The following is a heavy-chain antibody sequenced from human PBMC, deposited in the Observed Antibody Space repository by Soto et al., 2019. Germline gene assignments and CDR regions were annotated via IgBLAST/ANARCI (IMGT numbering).Heavy chain of an antibody. Sequence: SETLSLTCAVYGGSFSGYYWSWIRQPPGKGLEWIGEINHSGSTNYNPSLKSRVTISVDTSKNQFSLKLSSVTAADTAVYYCARVHGSSWYEGAFDIWGQGTMVTVSS. CDR1: GGSFSGYY. J-gene: IGHJ3*02. D-gene: IGHD6-13*01. CDR2: INHSGST. CDR3: ARVHGSSWYEGAFDI. V-gene: IGHV4-34*01.